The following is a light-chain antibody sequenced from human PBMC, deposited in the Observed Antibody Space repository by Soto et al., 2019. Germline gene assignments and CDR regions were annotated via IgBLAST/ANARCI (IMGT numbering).Light chain of an antibody. CDR2: DVN. CDR1: SSDVGAYNY. J-gene: IGLJ2*01. V-gene: IGLV2-11*01. Sequence: QSALTQPRSVSGSPGQSVTISCTGSSSDVGAYNYVSWYQQHPGKAPKLIIHDVNSRPSGIPDRFSGSKSGNTASLIISGLQAEDAADYYCCSYAGSNNLVFGGGTNVTVL. CDR3: CSYAGSNNLV.